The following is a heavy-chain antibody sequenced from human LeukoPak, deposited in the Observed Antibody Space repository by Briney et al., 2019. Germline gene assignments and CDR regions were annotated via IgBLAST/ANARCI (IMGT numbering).Heavy chain of an antibody. CDR2: INPSGGST. D-gene: IGHD3-22*01. V-gene: IGHV1-46*01. CDR1: RYTFTSYY. Sequence: ASVKVSCKASRYTFTSYYMHWVRQAPGQGLEWMGIINPSGGSTSYAQKFQGRVTMTRDTSTSTVYMELSSLRSEDTAVYYCARGGDSSGFKLYIFDYWGQGTLVTVSS. CDR3: ARGGDSSGFKLYIFDY. J-gene: IGHJ4*02.